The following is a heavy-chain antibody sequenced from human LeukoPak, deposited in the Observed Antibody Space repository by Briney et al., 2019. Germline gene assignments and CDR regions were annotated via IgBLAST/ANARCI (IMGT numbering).Heavy chain of an antibody. D-gene: IGHD3-22*01. V-gene: IGHV1-69*13. CDR1: GGTFSSYA. J-gene: IGHJ4*02. Sequence: ASVKVSCKASGGTFSSYAISWVRQAPGQGLEWMGGIIPIFGTANYAQKFQGRVTITADESTSTAYMELSSLRSEDAAVYSCARDRGYDSSGYYSHYFDYWGQGTLVTVSS. CDR2: IIPIFGTA. CDR3: ARDRGYDSSGYYSHYFDY.